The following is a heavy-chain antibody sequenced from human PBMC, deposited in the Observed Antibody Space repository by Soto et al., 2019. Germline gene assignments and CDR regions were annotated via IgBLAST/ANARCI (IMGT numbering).Heavy chain of an antibody. D-gene: IGHD3-22*01. CDR2: TSNDGSRK. J-gene: IGHJ4*02. Sequence: GSLRLSCAASGFTFSSYGMHWVRQAPGKGLEWVAVTSNDGSRKYYADSVKGRIAISRDNSRNTLYLQMSSLRAEDTAVYYCAKDLVSFACFYASSDFWGQGTLVTVSS. V-gene: IGHV3-30*18. CDR3: AKDLVSFACFYASSDF. CDR1: GFTFSSYG.